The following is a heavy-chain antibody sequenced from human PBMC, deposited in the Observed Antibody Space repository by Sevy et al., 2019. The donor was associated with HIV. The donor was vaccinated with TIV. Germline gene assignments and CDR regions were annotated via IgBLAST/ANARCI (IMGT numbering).Heavy chain of an antibody. CDR3: ARDVRDGEGIFYCGMDV. J-gene: IGHJ6*02. V-gene: IGHV4-59*13. D-gene: IGHD3-10*01. CDR2: IYYSGST. Sequence: SETLSLTCTVSGGSLSSYHWSWIRQPPGRGLEWIGYIYYSGSTNYNPSLNSRVTISVDTSKNQFSLKLSSVTAADTAVYYCARDVRDGEGIFYCGMDVWGQGTTVTVSS. CDR1: GGSLSSYH.